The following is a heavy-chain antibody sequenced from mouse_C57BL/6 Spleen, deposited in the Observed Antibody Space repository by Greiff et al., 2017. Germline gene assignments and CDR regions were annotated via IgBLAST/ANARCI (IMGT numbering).Heavy chain of an antibody. V-gene: IGHV1-82*01. Sequence: QVHVKQSGPELVKPGASVKISCKASGYAFSSSWMNWVKQRPGTGLEWIGRSYPGDGDTNYNGKFKGKATLTAAKSSSTAYMQLSSLTSEDSAVYFCARSLPNSALYYYAMDYWGQGTSVTVSS. J-gene: IGHJ4*01. CDR3: ARSLPNSALYYYAMDY. CDR2: SYPGDGDT. CDR1: GYAFSSSW. D-gene: IGHD4-1*01.